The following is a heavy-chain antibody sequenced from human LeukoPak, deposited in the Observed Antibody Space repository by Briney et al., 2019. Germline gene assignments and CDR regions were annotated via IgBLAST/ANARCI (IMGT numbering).Heavy chain of an antibody. CDR2: ISGSGGST. V-gene: IGHV3-23*01. CDR1: GFTFSTYG. Sequence: GGSLRLSCAASGFTFSTYGMHWVRQAPGKGLEWVSAISGSGGSTYYADSVKGRFTISRDNSKNTLYLQMNSLRAEDTALYYCAKTGGIAAAHWGQGTLVTVSS. CDR3: AKTGGIAAAH. D-gene: IGHD6-13*01. J-gene: IGHJ4*02.